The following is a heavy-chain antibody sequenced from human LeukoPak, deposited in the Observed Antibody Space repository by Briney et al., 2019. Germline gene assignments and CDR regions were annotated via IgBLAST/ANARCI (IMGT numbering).Heavy chain of an antibody. CDR2: IYYSGST. J-gene: IGHJ3*02. D-gene: IGHD1-20*01. V-gene: IGHV4-59*01. CDR1: GGSICSYY. Sequence: SETLSLTCTVSGGSICSYYWSWIRQPPGKGLDWIGYIYYSGSTNYNPSLESRVTISVDTSKNQFSLKLSSVTAADTAVYYCARVSLTGTRAFDIWGQGTMVTVSS. CDR3: ARVSLTGTRAFDI.